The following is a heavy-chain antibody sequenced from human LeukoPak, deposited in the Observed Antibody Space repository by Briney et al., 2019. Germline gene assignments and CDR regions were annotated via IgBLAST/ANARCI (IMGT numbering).Heavy chain of an antibody. J-gene: IGHJ4*02. Sequence: GGSLRLSCAASGFIFSHYGMYWVRQAPGKGLEWVSGDSGSGGRTYYAGSVKGRFTISRDNSKNTLYLQMNSLRAEDTAIYYCAKLAYSTSGYWGQGTLVTVSS. V-gene: IGHV3-23*01. CDR2: DSGSGGRT. CDR1: GFIFSHYG. CDR3: AKLAYSTSGY. D-gene: IGHD6-13*01.